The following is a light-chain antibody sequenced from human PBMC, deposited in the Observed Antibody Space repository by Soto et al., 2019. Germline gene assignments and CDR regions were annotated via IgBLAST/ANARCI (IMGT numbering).Light chain of an antibody. CDR1: QSISSW. CDR3: HQYNSYPWT. J-gene: IGKJ1*01. Sequence: DIQMTQSPSTLSASVGDRVTITCRASQSISSWLAWYQQKPGKAPKLLIYDASSLESGVPSRFSGSGSGTAFPLTISSLQPDDFATYYCHQYNSYPWTFGQGTKVEIK. V-gene: IGKV1-5*01. CDR2: DAS.